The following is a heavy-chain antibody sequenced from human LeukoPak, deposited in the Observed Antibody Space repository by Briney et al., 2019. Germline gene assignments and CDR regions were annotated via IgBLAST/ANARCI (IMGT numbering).Heavy chain of an antibody. J-gene: IGHJ6*02. D-gene: IGHD3-10*01. CDR3: AIPPLSGTGSSRPLAGVDA. Sequence: GGSLRLSCTASGFTFSSYYMRWVRQTPGKGLVWLSRINTDGSTTVYADSVKGRFTISRDNAKNTLYLQMNGLRAEDTAVYYCAIPPLSGTGSSRPLAGVDAWGQGTTVTVSS. V-gene: IGHV3-74*01. CDR2: INTDGSTT. CDR1: GFTFSSYY.